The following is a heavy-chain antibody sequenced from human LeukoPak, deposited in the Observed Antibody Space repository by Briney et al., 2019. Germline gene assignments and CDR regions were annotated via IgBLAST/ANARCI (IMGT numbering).Heavy chain of an antibody. J-gene: IGHJ6*03. CDR2: INPSGGST. V-gene: IGHV1-46*01. CDR3: ARDFGDSSGNLPSYYMDV. CDR1: GYTFTSYY. D-gene: IGHD3-22*01. Sequence: RRASVKVSCKASGYTFTSYYMHWVRQAPGQGLEWMGIINPSGGSTSYAQKFQGRVTMTRDTSTSTVHMELSSLRSEDTAVYYCARDFGDSSGNLPSYYMDVWGKGTTVTISS.